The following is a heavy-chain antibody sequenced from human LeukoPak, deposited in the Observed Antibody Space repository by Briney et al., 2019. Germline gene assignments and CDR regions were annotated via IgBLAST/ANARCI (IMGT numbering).Heavy chain of an antibody. Sequence: PSETLSLTCAVYGGSFSGYYWSWIRQPPGKGLEWIGEINHSGSTNYNPSLKSRVAISVDKSKNQFSLKLSSVTAADTAVYYCIYSSGWTDYWGQGTLVTVSS. CDR3: IYSSGWTDY. CDR2: INHSGST. CDR1: GGSFSGYY. J-gene: IGHJ4*02. V-gene: IGHV4-34*03. D-gene: IGHD6-19*01.